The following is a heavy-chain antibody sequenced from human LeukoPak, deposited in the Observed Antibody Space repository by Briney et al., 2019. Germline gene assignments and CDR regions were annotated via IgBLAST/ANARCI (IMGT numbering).Heavy chain of an antibody. D-gene: IGHD1-20*01. V-gene: IGHV3-33*01. CDR3: ARDPRYNWNDFLDY. CDR2: IWYDGSNK. CDR1: GFTFSSYG. Sequence: GGSLRLSCAASGFTFSSYGMHWVREAPGKGLEGVAVIWYDGSNKYYADSVKGRFTISRDNSKNTLYLQMNSLRAEDTAVYYCARDPRYNWNDFLDYWGQGTLVTVSS. J-gene: IGHJ4*02.